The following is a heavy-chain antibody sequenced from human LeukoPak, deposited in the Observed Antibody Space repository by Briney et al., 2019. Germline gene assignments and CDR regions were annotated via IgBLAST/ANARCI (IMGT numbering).Heavy chain of an antibody. CDR2: ISSSSSTI. Sequence: GGSLRLSCAASGFTFSSYSMNWVRQAPGKGLEWISYISSSSSTIHYADSVKGRFTISRDNAKNSLYLQMNSLRAEDTAVYYCARDLTMIVPRGDWGQGTLVTVSS. CDR1: GFTFSSYS. CDR3: ARDLTMIVPRGD. D-gene: IGHD3-22*01. V-gene: IGHV3-48*01. J-gene: IGHJ4*02.